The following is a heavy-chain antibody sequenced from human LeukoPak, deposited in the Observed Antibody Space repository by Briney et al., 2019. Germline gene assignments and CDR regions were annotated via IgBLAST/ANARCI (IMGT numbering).Heavy chain of an antibody. CDR1: GFTFSSYW. D-gene: IGHD3-10*01. CDR2: INSDGSST. Sequence: GGSLRLSCAASGFTFSSYWMHWVRQAPGKGLVWVSRINSDGSSTTYADSVKGRFTISRDNAKNTLYLQMNSLRAEDTALYYCARGLWFDIPPSDYWGQGTLVTVSS. CDR3: ARGLWFDIPPSDY. V-gene: IGHV3-74*01. J-gene: IGHJ4*02.